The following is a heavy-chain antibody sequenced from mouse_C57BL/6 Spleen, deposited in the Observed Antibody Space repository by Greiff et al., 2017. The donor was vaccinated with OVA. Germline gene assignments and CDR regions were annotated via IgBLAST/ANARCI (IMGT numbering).Heavy chain of an antibody. V-gene: IGHV5-16*01. Sequence: VQLKESEGGLVQPGSSMKLSCTASGFTFSDYYMAWVRQVPEKGLEWVANINYDGSSTYYLDSLKSRFIISRDNAKNILYLQMSSLKSEDTATYYCARTYDYDDGYYFDYWGQGTTLTVSS. CDR2: INYDGSST. CDR3: ARTYDYDDGYYFDY. CDR1: GFTFSDYY. D-gene: IGHD2-4*01. J-gene: IGHJ2*01.